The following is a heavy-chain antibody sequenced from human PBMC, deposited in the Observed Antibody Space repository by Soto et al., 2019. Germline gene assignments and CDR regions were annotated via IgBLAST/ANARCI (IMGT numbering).Heavy chain of an antibody. J-gene: IGHJ4*02. CDR3: ATVAGSVPY. V-gene: IGHV1-18*01. D-gene: IGHD2-15*01. CDR1: GYTFTSYP. Sequence: QIHLVQSGAEVKESGASVKVSCKASGYTFTSYPIIWVRQAPGQGLEWMGWLSAYNDNIVYAQRFQGRVTVTIDTHTDTAYMELRSLRSDDTAVYYCATVAGSVPYWGQGTLVTVSS. CDR2: LSAYNDNI.